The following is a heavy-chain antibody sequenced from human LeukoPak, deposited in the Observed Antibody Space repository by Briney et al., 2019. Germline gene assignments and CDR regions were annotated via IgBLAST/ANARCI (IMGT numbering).Heavy chain of an antibody. CDR3: ARGHLTYYYDSSGSAGFDY. CDR2: INPSGGST. D-gene: IGHD3-22*01. J-gene: IGHJ4*02. CDR1: GYTFTSYY. V-gene: IGHV1-46*01. Sequence: RGASVKVSCKASGYTFTSYYMHWVRQAPGQGLEWMGIINPSGGSTSYAQKFQGRVTMTRDMSTSTVYMELSSLRSEDTAVYYCARGHLTYYYDSSGSAGFDYWGQGTLVTVSS.